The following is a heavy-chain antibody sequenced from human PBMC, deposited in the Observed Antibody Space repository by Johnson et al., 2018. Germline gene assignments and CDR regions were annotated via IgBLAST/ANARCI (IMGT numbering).Heavy chain of an antibody. CDR1: GFTFSDYY. Sequence: QVQLVESGGGLVKPGGSLRLSCAASGFTFSDYYMSWIRQAPGKGLEWVSYISSSGGTIYYADSAKGRFTISRDNAKNTLYLKMNSLRAEDTAVYYCAKDAHITIIAPGAAFDIWGQGTMVTVSS. CDR3: AKDAHITIIAPGAAFDI. D-gene: IGHD3-22*01. CDR2: ISSSGGTI. J-gene: IGHJ3*02. V-gene: IGHV3-11*01.